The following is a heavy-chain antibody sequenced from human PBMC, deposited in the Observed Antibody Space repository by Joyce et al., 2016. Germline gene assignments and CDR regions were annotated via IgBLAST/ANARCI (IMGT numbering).Heavy chain of an antibody. D-gene: IGHD3-9*01. Sequence: KKPGSSVRVSCKASGGTFSNFALSWVRQASRQGLEWMGAIIPLFNITQYTQRFQGRVTITADKSMSTAYMELSSLRSEDTDIYFCAREREDKDSYEFLTAHYSAYMDVWGKGTTVTVSS. CDR2: IIPLFNIT. CDR3: AREREDKDSYEFLTAHYSAYMDV. J-gene: IGHJ6*03. V-gene: IGHV1-69*17. CDR1: GGTFSNFA.